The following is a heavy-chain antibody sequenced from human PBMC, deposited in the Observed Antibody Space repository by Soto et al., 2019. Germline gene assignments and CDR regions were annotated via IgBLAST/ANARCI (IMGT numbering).Heavy chain of an antibody. D-gene: IGHD2-21*02. J-gene: IGHJ2*01. Sequence: SETLSLTCTVSGGSISSGGYSWSWIRQSPEKGLEWLGCIYPTGSTYYHPSLKSRVTISIDTSRNKFSLNLTSVTAADTAVYYCVRPSLKAYCGGDCNPPYWYFDLWGRGTLVTVSS. CDR2: IYPTGST. V-gene: IGHV4-30-2*06. CDR3: VRPSLKAYCGGDCNPPYWYFDL. CDR1: GGSISSGGYS.